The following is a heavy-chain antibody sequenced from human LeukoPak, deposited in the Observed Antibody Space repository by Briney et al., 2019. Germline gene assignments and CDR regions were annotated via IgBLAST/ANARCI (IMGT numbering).Heavy chain of an antibody. Sequence: SETLSLICAVYGGSFSGYYWSWIRQPPGKGLEWIGEINHSGSTNYNPSLKSRVTISVDTSKNQFSLKLSSVTAADTAVYYCARDGRGGDYWGQGTLVTVSS. CDR3: ARDGRGGDY. D-gene: IGHD2-15*01. J-gene: IGHJ4*02. CDR1: GGSFSGYY. CDR2: INHSGST. V-gene: IGHV4-34*01.